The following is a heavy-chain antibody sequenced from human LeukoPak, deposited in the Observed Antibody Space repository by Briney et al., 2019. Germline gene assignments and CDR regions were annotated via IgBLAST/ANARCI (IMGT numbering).Heavy chain of an antibody. Sequence: ASVKVSCKASGYTFTSYDIHWVRQATGQGLEWMGWMNPNSGNTGYAQKFQGRVTMTRNTSISTAYMELSSLRSEDTAVYYCARYSSSWYDVDYWGQGTLVTVSS. CDR2: MNPNSGNT. V-gene: IGHV1-8*01. CDR1: GYTFTSYD. J-gene: IGHJ4*02. CDR3: ARYSSSWYDVDY. D-gene: IGHD6-13*01.